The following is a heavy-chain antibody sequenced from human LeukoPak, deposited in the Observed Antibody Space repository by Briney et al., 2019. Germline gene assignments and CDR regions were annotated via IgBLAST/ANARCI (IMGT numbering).Heavy chain of an antibody. Sequence: ASVEVSCKASGGTFSDYALNWVRQAPGQGLEWMGVFIPILGTANCTQKFQDRVTITADISTNTVNMELSSLRSEDTAVYFCAGIPVFGVVLHQEPVWGKGTTVTVSS. V-gene: IGHV1-69*10. J-gene: IGHJ6*04. D-gene: IGHD3-3*01. CDR2: FIPILGTA. CDR1: GGTFSDYA. CDR3: AGIPVFGVVLHQEPV.